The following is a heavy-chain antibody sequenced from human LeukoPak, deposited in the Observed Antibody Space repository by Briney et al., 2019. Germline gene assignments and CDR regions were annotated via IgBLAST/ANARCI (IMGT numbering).Heavy chain of an antibody. CDR1: GGSFSGYY. V-gene: IGHV4-34*01. Sequence: SETLSLTCAVYGGSFSGYYWSWIRQPPGKGLEWIGEINHSGSTNYNPSLKSRVTISVDTSKNQFSLKLSSVTAADTAVYYCAREGVITIFGVVGYWGQGTLVTVSS. CDR2: INHSGST. J-gene: IGHJ4*02. D-gene: IGHD3-3*01. CDR3: AREGVITIFGVVGY.